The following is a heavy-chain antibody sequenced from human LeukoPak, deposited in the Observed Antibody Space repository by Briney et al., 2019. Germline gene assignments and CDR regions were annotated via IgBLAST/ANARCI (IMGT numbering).Heavy chain of an antibody. CDR1: GGSISSSSYY. CDR3: ASPVAYCTNGVCYPPAFDY. Sequence: PSETLSLTCTVSGGSISSSSYYWGWIRQPPGKGLEWIGSIYYSGSTYYNPSLKSRVTISVDTSKNQFSLKLSSVTAADTAVYYCASPVAYCTNGVCYPPAFDYWGQGTLVTVSS. CDR2: IYYSGST. V-gene: IGHV4-39*01. D-gene: IGHD2-8*01. J-gene: IGHJ4*02.